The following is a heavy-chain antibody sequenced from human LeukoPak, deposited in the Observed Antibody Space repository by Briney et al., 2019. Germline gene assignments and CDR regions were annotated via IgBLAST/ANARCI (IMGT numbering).Heavy chain of an antibody. CDR3: AMRGGYDRLDY. V-gene: IGHV4-39*07. CDR2: IYYNGNT. D-gene: IGHD5-12*01. CDR1: GGFVGSSRYY. Sequence: SETLSLTCSLSGGFVGSSRYYWAWIRQPPGKGLEWIGTIYYNGNTYYNPSLKSRATISVDRSKNQFSLNLNSVTAADTAVYYCAMRGGYDRLDYWGPGTLVTVSS. J-gene: IGHJ4*02.